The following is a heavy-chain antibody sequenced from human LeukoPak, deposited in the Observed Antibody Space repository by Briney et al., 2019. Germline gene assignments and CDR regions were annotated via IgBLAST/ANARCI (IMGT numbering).Heavy chain of an antibody. CDR3: ARDVGVIAAPHFDY. CDR1: GDSVSSNTAA. D-gene: IGHD6-13*01. Sequence: SQTLSLTCAISGDSVSSNTAAWNWIRQSPSRRLEWLGRTYYRSKWYNDYAVSVKSRITINPDTSKNQFSLQLNSVTPEDTAVYYCARDVGVIAAPHFDYWGQGTLVTVSS. V-gene: IGHV6-1*01. J-gene: IGHJ4*02. CDR2: TYYRSKWYN.